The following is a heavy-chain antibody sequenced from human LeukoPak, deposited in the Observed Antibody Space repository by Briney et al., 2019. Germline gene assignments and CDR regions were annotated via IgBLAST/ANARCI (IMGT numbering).Heavy chain of an antibody. D-gene: IGHD2-21*02. CDR3: ARGNLGYCGGDCYPNDY. CDR1: GFTFSSYA. CDR2: ISYDGSNK. Sequence: PGGSLRLSCAASGFTFSSYAMHWVRQAPGKGLEWVSVISYDGSNKYYADSVKGRFTISRDNSKNTLYLQMNSLRAEDTAVYYCARGNLGYCGGDCYPNDYWGQGTLVTVSS. V-gene: IGHV3-30-3*01. J-gene: IGHJ4*02.